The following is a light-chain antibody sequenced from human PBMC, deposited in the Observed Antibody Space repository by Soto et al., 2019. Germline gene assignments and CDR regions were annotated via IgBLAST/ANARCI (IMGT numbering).Light chain of an antibody. V-gene: IGKV1-9*01. CDR1: QGISSY. J-gene: IGKJ1*01. CDR2: AAS. CDR3: QKLNSYPRT. Sequence: DIQLTQSPSFLSASVGERVTITCRASQGISSYLAWYQQKPGKAPKLLIYAASTLQSGVASRFSGSGSGTEFTLTISSLQPEDFATYYCQKLNSYPRTFGQGTKVEIK.